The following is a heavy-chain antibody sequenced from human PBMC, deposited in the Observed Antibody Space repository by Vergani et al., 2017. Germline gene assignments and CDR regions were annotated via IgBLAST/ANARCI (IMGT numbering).Heavy chain of an antibody. Sequence: EVQLVESGGGLVQPGRSLRLSCAASGFTFDDYAMHWVRQAPGKGLEWVSGISWNSGSIGYADSVKGRFTISRDNAKNSLYLQMNSLRAEDTALYYCAKVKERWLLGYFDYWGQGTLVTVSS. D-gene: IGHD6-19*01. J-gene: IGHJ4*02. V-gene: IGHV3-9*01. CDR3: AKVKERWLLGYFDY. CDR1: GFTFDDYA. CDR2: ISWNSGSI.